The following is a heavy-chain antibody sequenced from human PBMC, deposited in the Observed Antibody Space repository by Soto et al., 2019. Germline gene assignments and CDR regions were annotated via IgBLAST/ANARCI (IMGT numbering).Heavy chain of an antibody. CDR2: MNPNSNNT. V-gene: IGHV1-8*01. J-gene: IGHJ5*01. Sequence: QVQLVQSGAEVKTPGASVKVSCKASGYTFASYDMNWVRQAPGQGLEWMGWMNPNSNNTGYAQKCQGRLTMYRDIALSIAHMELSSLRNEDTAVYYCARSDGYHFNWLDSWGQGTLVTVSA. CDR3: ARSDGYHFNWLDS. CDR1: GYTFASYD. D-gene: IGHD2-21*01.